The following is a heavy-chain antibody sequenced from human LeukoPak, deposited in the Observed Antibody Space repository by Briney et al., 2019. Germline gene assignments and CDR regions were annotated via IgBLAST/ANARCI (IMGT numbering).Heavy chain of an antibody. CDR1: GYTFTSYW. J-gene: IGHJ4*02. CDR2: IYPGDSDT. Sequence: GESLKISCKGSGYTFTSYWIGWVRQMPGKGLEARGGIYPGDSDTRYNPSFEGQVTISADKSISPSYLQWSALKASDPARYYFGRHKAGNGWDLDYWGQGTLVTVSS. D-gene: IGHD6-19*01. V-gene: IGHV5-51*01. CDR3: GRHKAGNGWDLDY.